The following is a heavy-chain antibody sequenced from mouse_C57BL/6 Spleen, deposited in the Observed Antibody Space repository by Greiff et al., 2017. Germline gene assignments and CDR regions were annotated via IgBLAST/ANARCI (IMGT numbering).Heavy chain of an antibody. V-gene: IGHV1-15*01. D-gene: IGHD2-2*01. CDR3: TRGGGYEAWFAY. CDR1: GYTFTDYE. J-gene: IGHJ3*01. CDR2: IDPETGGT. Sequence: QVQLKESGAELVRPGASVTLSCKASGYTFTDYEMHWVKQTPVHGLEWIGAIDPETGGTAYNQKFKGKAILTADKSSSTAYMELRSLTSEDSAVYYCTRGGGYEAWFAYWGQGTLVTVSA.